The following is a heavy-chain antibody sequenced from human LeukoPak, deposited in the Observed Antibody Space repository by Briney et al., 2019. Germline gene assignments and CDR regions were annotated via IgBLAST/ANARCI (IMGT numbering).Heavy chain of an antibody. V-gene: IGHV3-48*02. CDR3: ARDSGYSYADDY. CDR1: GFTFRIYV. Sequence: GGSLRLFCAASGFTFRIYVMQWVRQAPGRGLEWVSYITYNSGTIFYADSVKGRFTISRDNAKDSLYLQMSSLRDEDTAVYYCARDSGYSYADDYWGQGTLVTVSS. D-gene: IGHD5-18*01. CDR2: ITYNSGTI. J-gene: IGHJ4*02.